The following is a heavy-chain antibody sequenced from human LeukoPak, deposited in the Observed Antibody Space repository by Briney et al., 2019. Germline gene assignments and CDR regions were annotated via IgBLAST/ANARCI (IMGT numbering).Heavy chain of an antibody. D-gene: IGHD4-11*01. V-gene: IGHV4-34*01. Sequence: SETLSLTCAVYGGSFSGYYWSWIRQPPGKGLEWIGEINHSGSTNYNPSLKSRVTISVDTSKNQFSLKLSSVTAADTAVYYCAKGDDYSNSGDFDYWGQGTLVTVSS. CDR1: GGSFSGYY. J-gene: IGHJ4*02. CDR2: INHSGST. CDR3: AKGDDYSNSGDFDY.